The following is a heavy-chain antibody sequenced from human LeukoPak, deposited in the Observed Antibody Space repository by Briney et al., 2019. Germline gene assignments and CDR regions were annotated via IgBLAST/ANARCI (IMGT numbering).Heavy chain of an antibody. CDR1: GYTVTGYY. CDR3: ARGRGDYDFWSGYYDWFDP. CDR2: INPNSGGT. V-gene: IGHV1-2*04. J-gene: IGHJ5*02. Sequence: ASVKVSCKASGYTVTGYYMHWVRQAPGQGLEWMGWINPNSGGTNYAQKFQGWVTMTRDTSISTAYMELSRLRSDDTAVYYCARGRGDYDFWSGYYDWFDPWGQGTLVTVSS. D-gene: IGHD3-3*01.